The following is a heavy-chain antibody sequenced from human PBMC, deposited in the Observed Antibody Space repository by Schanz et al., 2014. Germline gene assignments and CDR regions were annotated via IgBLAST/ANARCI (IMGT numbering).Heavy chain of an antibody. CDR1: GFTFSSYA. CDR3: VRGYRPFDY. J-gene: IGHJ4*02. CDR2: ISSSSSTK. Sequence: DVQLLESGGGLVQPGGSLRLSCAASGFTFSSYAMSWVRQPPGKGLEWVSCISSSSSTKYYADSVKGRFTISRDNAKNSLYLQMNSMRDEDTAIYYCVRGYRPFDYWGQGTLVTVSS. V-gene: IGHV3-48*02. D-gene: IGHD4-4*01.